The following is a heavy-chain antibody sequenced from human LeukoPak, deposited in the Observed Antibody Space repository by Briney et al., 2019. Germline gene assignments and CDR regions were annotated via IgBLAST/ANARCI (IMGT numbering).Heavy chain of an antibody. D-gene: IGHD6-19*01. J-gene: IGHJ4*02. CDR1: GGSISSSSYY. CDR2: IYYSGST. Sequence: PSETLSLTCTVSGGSISSSSYYWGWIRQPPGEGLQWIGTIYYSGSTYYNPSLKSRVTISVDTSKNQFSLKLSSVTAADTAVYYCASQSGWHQVDYWGQGTLVTVSS. CDR3: ASQSGWHQVDY. V-gene: IGHV4-39*07.